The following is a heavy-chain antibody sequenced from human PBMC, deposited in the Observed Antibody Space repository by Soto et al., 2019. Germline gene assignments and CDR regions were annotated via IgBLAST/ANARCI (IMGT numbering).Heavy chain of an antibody. J-gene: IGHJ3*02. CDR3: ARPTTYHYDYIWGSYVIGVYDI. CDR2: IYYSGST. V-gene: IGHV4-39*01. Sequence: SETLYLTCTVSGGSISSSSYYWGWIRQPPGKGLEWIGSIYYSGSTYYNPSLKSRVTISVDTSKNQFSLKLSSVTAADTAVYYCARPTTYHYDYIWGSYVIGVYDIWGQGTMVTVS. CDR1: GGSISSSSYY. D-gene: IGHD3-16*01.